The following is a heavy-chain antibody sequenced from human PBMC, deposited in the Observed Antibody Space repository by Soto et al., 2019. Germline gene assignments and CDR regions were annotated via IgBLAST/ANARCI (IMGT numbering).Heavy chain of an antibody. CDR2: IIPIFGTA. Sequence: QVQLVQSGAEVKKPGSSVKVSCKASGGTFSSYAISWVRQAPGQGLEGMGGIIPIFGTANYAQKFQGRVTITADESTSTAYMELSSLRSEDTAVYYCSLVLCSSTSCYTNYYYGMDVWGQGTTVTVSS. CDR3: SLVLCSSTSCYTNYYYGMDV. CDR1: GGTFSSYA. V-gene: IGHV1-69*01. J-gene: IGHJ6*02. D-gene: IGHD2-2*02.